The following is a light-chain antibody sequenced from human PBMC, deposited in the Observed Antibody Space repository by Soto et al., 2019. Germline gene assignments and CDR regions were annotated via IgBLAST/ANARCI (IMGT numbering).Light chain of an antibody. Sequence: NFMLAQPHSVSESPGKMVTISCTRSSGSIASNDVQWYQQRPGSAPATVIFGGNQRPSGVSDRFSASIDSSSNSASLTISGLQTEEEADYYCQSYDSNNYVVFGGGTKLTVL. CDR1: SGSIASND. CDR2: GGN. J-gene: IGLJ2*01. CDR3: QSYDSNNYVV. V-gene: IGLV6-57*04.